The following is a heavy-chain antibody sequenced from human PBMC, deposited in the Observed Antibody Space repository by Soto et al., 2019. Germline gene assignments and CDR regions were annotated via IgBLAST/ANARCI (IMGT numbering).Heavy chain of an antibody. CDR2: ISSSGSTI. Sequence: PGGSLRLSCAASGFTFSSYVMNWVRQAPGKGLEWVSYISSSGSTIYYADSVKGRFTISRDNAKNSLYLQMNSLRAEDTAVYYCARVGGSGWEADDAFDIWGQGTMVTVSS. CDR3: ARVGGSGWEADDAFDI. V-gene: IGHV3-48*03. J-gene: IGHJ3*02. CDR1: GFTFSSYV. D-gene: IGHD6-19*01.